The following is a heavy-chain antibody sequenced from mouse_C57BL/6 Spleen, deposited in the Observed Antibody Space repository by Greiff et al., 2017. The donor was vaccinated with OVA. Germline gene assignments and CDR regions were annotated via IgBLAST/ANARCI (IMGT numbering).Heavy chain of an antibody. CDR1: GYNFTSYW. J-gene: IGHJ1*03. D-gene: IGHD2-5*01. V-gene: IGHV1-72*01. CDR3: ARHYSNPYWYFDV. CDR2: IDPNSGGT. Sequence: QVQLKQPGAELVKPGASVKLSCKASGYNFTSYWMHWVKQRPGRGLEWIGRIDPNSGGTKYNEKFKSKATLTVDKPSSTAYMQLSSLTSEDSAVYYCARHYSNPYWYFDVWGTGTTVTVSS.